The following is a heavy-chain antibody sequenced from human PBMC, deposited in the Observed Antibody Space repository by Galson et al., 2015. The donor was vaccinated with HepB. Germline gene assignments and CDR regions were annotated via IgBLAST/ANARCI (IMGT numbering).Heavy chain of an antibody. CDR3: ARDRTPSLYSSGWLDPFDI. CDR2: ISFEGNNI. CDR1: GFKLSSYG. Sequence: SLRLSCAASGFKLSSYGMHWVRQAPGKGLEWVAVISFEGNNIYYTDSVRGRFTISRDISKNTLYLQLNSLKAEDTAIYYCARDRTPSLYSSGWLDPFDIWGQGSMVAVSS. V-gene: IGHV3-30*03. J-gene: IGHJ3*02. D-gene: IGHD6-19*01.